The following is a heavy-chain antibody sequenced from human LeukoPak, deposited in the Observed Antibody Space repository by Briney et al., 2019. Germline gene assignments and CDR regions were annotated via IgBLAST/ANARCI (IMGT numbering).Heavy chain of an antibody. CDR2: ISGSGGST. CDR3: AKHRSLTMVRGVISHDAFDI. J-gene: IGHJ3*02. D-gene: IGHD3-10*01. CDR1: GFTFSNAR. Sequence: GGSLRLSCAASGFTFSNARMSWVRQAPGKGLEWVSAISGSGGSTYYADSVKGRFTISRDNSKNTLYLQMNSLRAEDTAVYYCAKHRSLTMVRGVISHDAFDIWGQGTMVAVSS. V-gene: IGHV3-23*01.